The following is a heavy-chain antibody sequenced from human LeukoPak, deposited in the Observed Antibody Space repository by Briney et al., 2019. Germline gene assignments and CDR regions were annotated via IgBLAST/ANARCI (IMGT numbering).Heavy chain of an antibody. J-gene: IGHJ6*03. CDR1: GFTFDDFT. CDR3: VKQAAGLLNYYLDV. V-gene: IGHV3-43*01. CDR2: INWDGGHT. D-gene: IGHD6-13*01. Sequence: PGGSLRLSCAASGFTFDDFTMHWVRQAPGKGLEWVSLINWDGGHTYYTDSVKGRFTISRDNRKNSLYLQMNSLRPEGTALYYCVKQAAGLLNYYLDVWGKGTTVTVSS.